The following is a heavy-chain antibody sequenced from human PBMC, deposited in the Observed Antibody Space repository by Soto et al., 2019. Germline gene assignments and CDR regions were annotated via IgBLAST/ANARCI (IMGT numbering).Heavy chain of an antibody. CDR1: GGPIRSGDYY. CDR3: ARFDDYVRFDP. Sequence: QVQLQESGPGLVKPSRTLSLTCTVSGGPIRSGDYYWTWIRQHPGKGLEWIGYIYYNGRTFYNPSLESRLTMSIDTSKNQFSLSLSSVTAADTAVYYCARFDDYVRFDPWGQGTLVTVSS. D-gene: IGHD4-17*01. V-gene: IGHV4-31*03. CDR2: IYYNGRT. J-gene: IGHJ5*02.